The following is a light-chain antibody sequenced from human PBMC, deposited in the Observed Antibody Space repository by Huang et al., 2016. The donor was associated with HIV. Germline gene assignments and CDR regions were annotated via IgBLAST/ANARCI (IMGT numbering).Light chain of an antibody. CDR1: QDITDA. CDR3: QQFKNYPLT. J-gene: IGKJ4*01. Sequence: AIQLTQSPSFLSASVGDRVTITCRASQDITDALPWYQQKPGKPPKFLIYDASSLESGVPSRFSGSGSGADFTLTISSLQPEDFATYYCQQFKNYPLTFGGGTKVEVK. V-gene: IGKV1D-13*01. CDR2: DAS.